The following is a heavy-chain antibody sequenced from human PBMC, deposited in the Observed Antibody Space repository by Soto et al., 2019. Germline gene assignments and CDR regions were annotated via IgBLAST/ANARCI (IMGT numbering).Heavy chain of an antibody. CDR3: ARRYDGNGWPPGY. Sequence: EVQLVESGGGLVQPGGSLRLSCAASGFTFSSYWMHWVRQGPGKGLVWVSRINSDGSTTRYADSVKGRFTISRDNAKNTRYLQMNSLTVEDTAMYYCARRYDGNGWPPGYWGQGTLVTVSS. V-gene: IGHV3-74*01. D-gene: IGHD6-19*01. J-gene: IGHJ4*02. CDR1: GFTFSSYW. CDR2: INSDGSTT.